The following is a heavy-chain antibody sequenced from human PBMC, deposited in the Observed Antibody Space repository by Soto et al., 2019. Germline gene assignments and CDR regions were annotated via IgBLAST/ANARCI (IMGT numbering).Heavy chain of an antibody. J-gene: IGHJ6*02. CDR1: GGSISSSSYY. V-gene: IGHV4-39*01. CDR3: AGQPTAGSYYDLGSYYYYYAMDV. CDR2: IYYSGST. Sequence: SETLSLTCTVSGGSISSSSYYLGWIRQPPGKGLEWIGSIYYSGSTYYNPSLKSRVTISVDTSKNQFSLKLSSVTAADTAVYYCAGQPTAGSYYDLGSYYYYYAMDVWGQGTTVTVSS. D-gene: IGHD3-10*01.